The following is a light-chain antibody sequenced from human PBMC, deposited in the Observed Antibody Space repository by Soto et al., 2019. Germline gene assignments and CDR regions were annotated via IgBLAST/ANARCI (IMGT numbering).Light chain of an antibody. CDR1: QSVSNNY. V-gene: IGKV3-20*01. J-gene: IGKJ1*01. CDR3: QQYADLPRT. Sequence: IVMTQSPGTLPMYTRDRATLSCRASQSVSNNYLAWYQQTPGQAPRLLIYGASSRAAGIPDRFSGSGSGTDFTLTISRLEPEDFVVYHCQQYADLPRTFGQGTKVDIK. CDR2: GAS.